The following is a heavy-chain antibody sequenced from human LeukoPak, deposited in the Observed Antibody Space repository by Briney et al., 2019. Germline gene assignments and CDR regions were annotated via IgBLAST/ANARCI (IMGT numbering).Heavy chain of an antibody. CDR1: GFTFSSYG. CDR3: ARGSGYDMPPHYLDY. V-gene: IGHV3-33*01. J-gene: IGHJ4*02. Sequence: PGGSLRLSCAASGFTFSSYGMHWVRQAPGKGLEWVAVIWYDGSNKYYADSVKGRFTISRDNSKNTLYLQMNSLRAEDTAVYYCARGSGYDMPPHYLDYWGQGTLVTVSS. CDR2: IWYDGSNK. D-gene: IGHD5-12*01.